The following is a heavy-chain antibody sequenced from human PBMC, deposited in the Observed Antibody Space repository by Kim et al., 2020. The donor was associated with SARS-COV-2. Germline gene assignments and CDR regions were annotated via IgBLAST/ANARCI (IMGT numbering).Heavy chain of an antibody. J-gene: IGHJ4*02. CDR3: ARVTGSGGSPWGY. CDR2: IIPILGIA. V-gene: IGHV1-69*04. D-gene: IGHD2-15*01. Sequence: SVKVSCKASGGTFSSYAISWVRQAPGQGLEWMGRIIPILGIANYAQKFQGRVTITADKSTSTAYMELSSLRSEDTAVYYCARVTGSGGSPWGYWGQGTLVTVSS. CDR1: GGTFSSYA.